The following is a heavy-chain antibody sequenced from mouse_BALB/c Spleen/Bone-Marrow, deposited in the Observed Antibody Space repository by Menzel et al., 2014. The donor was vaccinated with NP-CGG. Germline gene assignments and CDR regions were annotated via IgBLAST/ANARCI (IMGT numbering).Heavy chain of an antibody. CDR2: IDPANGNT. CDR3: AVYDYEGFAY. Sequence: VQLQQPGAELVKPGASVKLSCTASGFSIKDIYMHWVKQRPEQGLEWIGRIDPANGNTKYDPKFQGKATITADTSSNTAYLQLSSLTSEDTAVYYCAVYDYEGFAYWGQGTLVTVSA. CDR1: GFSIKDIY. D-gene: IGHD2-4*01. V-gene: IGHV14-3*02. J-gene: IGHJ3*01.